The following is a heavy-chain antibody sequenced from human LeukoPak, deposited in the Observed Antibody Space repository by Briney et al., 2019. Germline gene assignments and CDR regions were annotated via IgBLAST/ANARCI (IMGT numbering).Heavy chain of an antibody. Sequence: SETLSLTCTVSGGSISSSSYYWGWIRQPPGKGLEWIGSIYYSGSTCYNPSLKSRVTISVDTSKNQFSLKLSSATAADTAVYYCARRSYGLLYFDYWGQGTLVTVSS. CDR2: IYYSGST. CDR1: GGSISSSSYY. D-gene: IGHD5-18*01. CDR3: ARRSYGLLYFDY. V-gene: IGHV4-39*01. J-gene: IGHJ4*02.